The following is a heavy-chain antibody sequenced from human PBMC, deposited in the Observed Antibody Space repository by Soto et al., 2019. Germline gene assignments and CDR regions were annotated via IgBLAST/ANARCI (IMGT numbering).Heavy chain of an antibody. J-gene: IGHJ4*02. CDR3: VVAAQPYYFDY. Sequence: ASVKVSCKASGYTFTIYVISWVRQAPGQGLEWMGGISAYNGNTNYAQKLQGRVTMTTDTSTSTAYMELRSLRSDDTAVYYCVVAAQPYYFDYWGQGTLVTVSS. CDR2: ISAYNGNT. CDR1: GYTFTIYV. D-gene: IGHD2-15*01. V-gene: IGHV1-18*01.